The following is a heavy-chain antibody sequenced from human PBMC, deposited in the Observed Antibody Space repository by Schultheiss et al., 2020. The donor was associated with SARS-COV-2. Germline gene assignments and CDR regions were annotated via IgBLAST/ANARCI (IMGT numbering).Heavy chain of an antibody. CDR2: ISYDGSNK. CDR1: GFTFSSYG. D-gene: IGHD3-16*02. CDR3: ARPGKYDYVWGSYRYTDPDAFDI. V-gene: IGHV3-30*03. J-gene: IGHJ3*02. Sequence: GGSLRLSCAASGFTFSSYGMHWVRQAPGKGLEWVAVISYDGSNKYYADSVKGRFTISRDNSKNTLYLQMNSLRAEDTAVYYCARPGKYDYVWGSYRYTDPDAFDIWGQGTMVTVSS.